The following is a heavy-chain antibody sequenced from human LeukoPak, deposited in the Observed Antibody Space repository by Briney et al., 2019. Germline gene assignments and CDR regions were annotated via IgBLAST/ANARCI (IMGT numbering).Heavy chain of an antibody. V-gene: IGHV4-34*01. Sequence: SETLSLTCAVYGGSFSGYYWSWIRQPLGKGLEWIGEINHSGSTNYNPSLKSRVTISVDTSKNQFSLKLSSVTAADTAVYYCARRKSHYYDSSGYYYGFDYWGQGTLVTVSS. CDR1: GGSFSGYY. CDR3: ARRKSHYYDSSGYYYGFDY. J-gene: IGHJ4*02. D-gene: IGHD3-22*01. CDR2: INHSGST.